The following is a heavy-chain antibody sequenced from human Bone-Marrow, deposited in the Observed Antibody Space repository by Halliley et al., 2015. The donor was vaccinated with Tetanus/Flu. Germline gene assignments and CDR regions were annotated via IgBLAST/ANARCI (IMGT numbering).Heavy chain of an antibody. CDR1: GVSISKTDYY. CDR2: IYATGST. CDR3: ARGRGSSFNWFDF. J-gene: IGHJ5*01. Sequence: LRLSCTVSGVSISKTDYYWNWIRHHPQQVLEWLGYIYATGSTSYNPSLKSLITISVDTSKNQFSLTMTSVTAADTAIYYCARGRGSSFNWFDFWGQGTLVTVSS. D-gene: IGHD6-6*01. V-gene: IGHV4-31*01.